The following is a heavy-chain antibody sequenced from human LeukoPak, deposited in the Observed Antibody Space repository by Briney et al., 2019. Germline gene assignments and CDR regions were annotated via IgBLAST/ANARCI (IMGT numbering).Heavy chain of an antibody. CDR1: GFTFSSYW. J-gene: IGHJ4*02. CDR2: IKRDGSEK. CDR3: ARDSNDIVVVPAAIDY. D-gene: IGHD2-2*01. V-gene: IGHV3-7*03. Sequence: GGSLRLSCAASGFTFSSYWMSWVRQAPGKGLEWVANIKRDGSEKYYVDSVKGRFTISRDNAKNSLYLQMNSLRAEDTAVYYCARDSNDIVVVPAAIDYWGQGTLVTVSS.